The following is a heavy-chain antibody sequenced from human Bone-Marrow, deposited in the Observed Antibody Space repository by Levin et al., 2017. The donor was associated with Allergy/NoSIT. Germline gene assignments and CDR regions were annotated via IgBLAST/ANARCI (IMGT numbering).Heavy chain of an antibody. D-gene: IGHD2-21*01. J-gene: IGHJ5*02. CDR2: FLPEDGET. Sequence: VASVKVSCKVSGHTLTELSMHWVRQAPGKGLEWMGGFLPEDGETIYAQKFQGRVTMTEDTSTDTAYMERSSLRSEDTAVYYCATLEGAGGPYSNIWFDPWGQGTLVSVSS. CDR1: GHTLTELS. V-gene: IGHV1-24*01. CDR3: ATLEGAGGPYSNIWFDP.